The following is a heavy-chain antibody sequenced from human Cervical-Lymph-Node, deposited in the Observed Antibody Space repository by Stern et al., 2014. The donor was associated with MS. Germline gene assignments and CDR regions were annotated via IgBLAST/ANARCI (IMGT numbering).Heavy chain of an antibody. D-gene: IGHD3-16*01. Sequence: VQLVESGPGLVKPSETLSLTCTVSGDSIDPYYWSWIRQPPGKGLEWIGFIHFGGSTNYSPSLRSRATISVDRSKTQFFLNLTSLTAADTAVYYCARSGGVHGGASFESWGQGTLVTVSS. CDR1: GDSIDPYY. CDR3: ARSGGVHGGASFES. V-gene: IGHV4-59*08. J-gene: IGHJ4*02. CDR2: IHFGGST.